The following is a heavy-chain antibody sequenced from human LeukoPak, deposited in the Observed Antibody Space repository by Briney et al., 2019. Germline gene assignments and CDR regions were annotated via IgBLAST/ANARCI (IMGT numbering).Heavy chain of an antibody. CDR3: ARALVCAGYSQPY. CDR2: IIPIFGTA. D-gene: IGHD3-10*02. CDR1: GGTFSSYA. Sequence: ASVKLSCKASGGTFSSYAISCVRQAPGQGLEWMVGIIPIFGTANYAQKFQVRVTITGDESTSSAYMELSSLRSEAAAVYYCARALVCAGYSQPYCGQGTLVTVSS. J-gene: IGHJ4*02. V-gene: IGHV1-69*13.